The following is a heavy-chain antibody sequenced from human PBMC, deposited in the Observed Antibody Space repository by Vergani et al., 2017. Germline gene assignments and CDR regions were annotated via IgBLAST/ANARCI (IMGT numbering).Heavy chain of an antibody. D-gene: IGHD3-10*01. J-gene: IGHJ4*02. V-gene: IGHV4-38-2*02. CDR1: GHSIRTNYY. CDR3: AREGLHAGSGSYNDY. Sequence: QVQLQQWGAGLLKPSETLSLTCAVYGHSIRTNYYWGWIRQPPGKGLEWIGSINHSGSTYYNPSLKSRITMSVDTSKNHFSLRLSSVTAADTAMYYCAREGLHAGSGSYNDYWGQGTLVTVSS. CDR2: INHSGST.